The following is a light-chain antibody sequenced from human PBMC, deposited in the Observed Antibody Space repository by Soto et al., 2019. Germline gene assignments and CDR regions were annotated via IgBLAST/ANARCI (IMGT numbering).Light chain of an antibody. CDR1: QGISNY. Sequence: EIQMTQSPSSLSASVGDRVTITCRASQGISNYLAWYQQKPGKVPKLLIYAASTLQSGVPSRFSGSGSGTDFTFTISSLRPEDVATYYCQKYNSAPRTFGKGTKVNIK. J-gene: IGKJ4*01. CDR3: QKYNSAPRT. CDR2: AAS. V-gene: IGKV1-27*01.